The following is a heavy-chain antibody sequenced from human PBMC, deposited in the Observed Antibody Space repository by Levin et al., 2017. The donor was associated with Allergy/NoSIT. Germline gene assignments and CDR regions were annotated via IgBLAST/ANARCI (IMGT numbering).Heavy chain of an antibody. CDR2: ISYDGNNK. D-gene: IGHD1-26*01. CDR3: ARDLNSGTYYFAY. CDR1: GFTFSNYA. Sequence: LSLTCAASGFTFSNYAMHWVRQAPGKGLEWLAFISYDGNNKYYADSVKGRFTISRDNSKNTLHLQLNNLRAEDTAVYYCARDLNSGTYYFAYWGQGTLVTVSS. J-gene: IGHJ4*02. V-gene: IGHV3-30*04.